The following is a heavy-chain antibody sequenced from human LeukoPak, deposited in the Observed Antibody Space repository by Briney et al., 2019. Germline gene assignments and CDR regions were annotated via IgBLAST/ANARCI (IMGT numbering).Heavy chain of an antibody. CDR3: ATDEEDILLLPTAIDYYIYSMDV. CDR1: GDSFGNHA. J-gene: IGHJ6*02. V-gene: IGHV1-69*13. CDR2: ISPVFGTA. Sequence: SVKVSCTASGDSFGNHAVTWGRLPHGAGHEWMGVISPVFGTARSAKKVQRTVSITADESTGIVLLELRRLRSEDAAVYYCATDEEDILLLPTAIDYYIYSMDVWGQGTTVTVSS. D-gene: IGHD2-8*01.